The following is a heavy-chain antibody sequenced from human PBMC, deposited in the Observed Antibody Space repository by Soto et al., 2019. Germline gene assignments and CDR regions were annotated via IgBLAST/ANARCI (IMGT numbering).Heavy chain of an antibody. J-gene: IGHJ4*02. CDR2: ISTYNGNT. Sequence: QVQLVQSGAEVKKPGASVKVSCKASGYTFTSYDISWVRQAPGQGLEWMGWISTYNGNTNYAQRLQGRVTMTTDTPTSTAYMDLRSLRSAATAVYYCARGRGRPFDYGGQGTLVTVSS. V-gene: IGHV1-18*01. D-gene: IGHD3-16*01. CDR1: GYTFTSYD. CDR3: ARGRGRPFDY.